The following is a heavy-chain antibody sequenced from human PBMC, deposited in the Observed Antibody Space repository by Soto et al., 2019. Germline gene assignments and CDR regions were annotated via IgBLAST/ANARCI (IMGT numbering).Heavy chain of an antibody. D-gene: IGHD5-18*01. Sequence: QVQLQESGPGLVKPSETLSLTCTVSDDSISSSTYYWGWIRQPPGKGLEWIGSVSYSGNTYYNPSLTGRVXXSXDXXKNQFSLKLSSVTAADTAVYYCARLDTAMVRTFDYWGQGTLVTVSS. CDR3: ARLDTAMVRTFDY. J-gene: IGHJ4*02. CDR1: DDSISSSTYY. V-gene: IGHV4-39*01. CDR2: VSYSGNT.